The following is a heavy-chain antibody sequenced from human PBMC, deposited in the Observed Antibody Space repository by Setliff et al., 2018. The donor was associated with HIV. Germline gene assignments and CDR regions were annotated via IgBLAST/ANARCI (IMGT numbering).Heavy chain of an antibody. V-gene: IGHV1-46*02. D-gene: IGHD3-10*01. CDR2: INPSDNRT. Sequence: ASVKVSCKASGYTFNNYYMHWVRQAPGQGLEWMGIINPSDNRTYYAQKFQGRVTMTRVTSTSSVYMELRSLRSEDTAVYYCARDLEYYYGSGSYGVFDYWGQGTLVTVSS. J-gene: IGHJ4*02. CDR3: ARDLEYYYGSGSYGVFDY. CDR1: GYTFNNYY.